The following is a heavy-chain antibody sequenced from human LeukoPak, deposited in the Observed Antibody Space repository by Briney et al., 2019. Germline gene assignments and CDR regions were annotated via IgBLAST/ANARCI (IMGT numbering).Heavy chain of an antibody. CDR1: GYTFSGYY. J-gene: IGHJ4*02. CDR2: INPNSGGT. V-gene: IGHV1-2*02. CDR3: AREGFGEWGQLPFVH. D-gene: IGHD3-16*01. Sequence: EASVKVSCKASGYTFSGYYMHWVRQAPGQGLEWMGWINPNSGGTNYAQKFQGRVTMTRDTSISTAYMELSRLRLDDTAVYYCAREGFGEWGQLPFVHWGQGTLVSVSS.